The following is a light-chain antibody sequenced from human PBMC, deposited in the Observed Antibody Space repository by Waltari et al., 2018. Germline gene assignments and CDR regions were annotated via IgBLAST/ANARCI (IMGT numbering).Light chain of an antibody. CDR2: DTS. Sequence: EFVLTQSPATLSLSPGERATLSCRASQSVRGYLAWYQQKPGQAPRLLIYDTSNRATGIPARFSGSGSGTDFTLTISSLEPEDFAVYYCQHRGHWPPDATFGPVTKVDIK. CDR1: QSVRGY. J-gene: IGKJ3*01. V-gene: IGKV3-11*01. CDR3: QHRGHWPPDAT.